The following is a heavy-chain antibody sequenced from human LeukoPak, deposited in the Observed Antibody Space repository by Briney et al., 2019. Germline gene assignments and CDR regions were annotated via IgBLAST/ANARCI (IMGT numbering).Heavy chain of an antibody. CDR2: ISAYNGNT. J-gene: IGHJ4*02. CDR3: ASNLQLWGATRIGGY. D-gene: IGHD1-26*01. V-gene: IGHV1-18*01. CDR1: VYTFTSYG. Sequence: ASVKVSCKASVYTFTSYGISWVRQAPGQGLECRGWISAYNGNTNYAQKRQGGVTITTDTSTSTAYMELRSLRSDDTAVDYCASNLQLWGATRIGGYWGQGTLVTVSS.